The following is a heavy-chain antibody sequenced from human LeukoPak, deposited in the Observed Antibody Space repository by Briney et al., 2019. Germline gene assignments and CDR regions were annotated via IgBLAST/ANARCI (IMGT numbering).Heavy chain of an antibody. Sequence: SVKVSCKASGGTFSSYAISWVRQAPGQGLEWMGGIIPIFGTANYAQKFQGRVTITADESTSTAYMELSSLRSEDTAVYYCAREGRDGYNNGWFDPWGQGTLVTVSS. V-gene: IGHV1-69*13. J-gene: IGHJ5*02. CDR1: GGTFSSYA. CDR2: IIPIFGTA. D-gene: IGHD5-24*01. CDR3: AREGRDGYNNGWFDP.